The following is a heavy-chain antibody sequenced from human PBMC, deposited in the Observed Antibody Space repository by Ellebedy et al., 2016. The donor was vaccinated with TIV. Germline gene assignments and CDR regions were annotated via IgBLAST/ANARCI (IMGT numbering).Heavy chain of an antibody. CDR3: VRSNEVHVWDS. D-gene: IGHD3-3*02. Sequence: LRLSCAIPGDSVSSNRAAWNWIRQSPARGLEWLGRTYYRSKWYNDYAGSVKSRLTINPDTANNQFSLQLTSVTPDDTAVYYCVRSNEVHVWDSWGQGTLVTVSS. CDR2: TYYRSKWYN. J-gene: IGHJ4*02. V-gene: IGHV6-1*01. CDR1: GDSVSSNRAA.